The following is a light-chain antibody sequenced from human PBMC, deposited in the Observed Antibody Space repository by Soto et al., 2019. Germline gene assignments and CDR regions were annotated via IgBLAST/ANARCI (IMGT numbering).Light chain of an antibody. CDR3: QVWDSSSDHPGVV. CDR2: DDS. V-gene: IGLV3-21*02. Sequence: SYELTQPPSVSVAPGQTARITCGGNNIGSKSVHWYQQKPGQAPVPVVYDDSDRPPGIPERFSGSNSGNTATLTISRVEAGDEADYYCQVWDSSSDHPGVVFGGGTKLTVL. J-gene: IGLJ2*01. CDR1: NIGSKS.